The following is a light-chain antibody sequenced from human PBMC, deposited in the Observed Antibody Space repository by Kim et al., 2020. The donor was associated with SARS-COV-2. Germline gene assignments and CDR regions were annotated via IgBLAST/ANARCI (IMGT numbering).Light chain of an antibody. CDR1: QTLNNF. V-gene: IGKV1-5*01. CDR2: DVS. CDR3: QQYNAYPLT. J-gene: IGKJ4*01. Sequence: ASVGDRVTITCRASQTLNNFLAWYQQKPGKAPDVLIYDVSNLQTGVPSRFSGSGSGTEFSLTISSLQPDDFATYYCQQYNAYPLTFGGGTKVDIK.